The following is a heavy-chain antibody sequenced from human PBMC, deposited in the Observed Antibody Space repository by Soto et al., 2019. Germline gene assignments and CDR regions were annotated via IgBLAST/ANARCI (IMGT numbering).Heavy chain of an antibody. D-gene: IGHD2-2*01. CDR2: ISAYNGNT. J-gene: IGHJ4*02. V-gene: IGHV1-18*04. CDR1: GYTFISYG. CDR3: AREGYCSSTSCYSAFDY. Sequence: ASVKVSCKASGYTFISYGISWVRQAPGQGLEWMGWISAYNGNTNYAQKLQGRATMTTDTSTSTAYMELRGLRSDDTAVYYCAREGYCSSTSCYSAFDYWGLGTLVTVSS.